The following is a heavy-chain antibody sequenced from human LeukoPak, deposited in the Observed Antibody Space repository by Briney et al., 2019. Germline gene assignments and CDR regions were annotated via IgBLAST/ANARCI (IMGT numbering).Heavy chain of an antibody. CDR1: GGSISSYY. CDR3: ASTTRVAPDGRAEYFQH. D-gene: IGHD1-1*01. V-gene: IGHV4-59*01. J-gene: IGHJ1*01. CDR2: IYYSGST. Sequence: PSETLSLTCAVSGGSISSYYWSWIRQPPGKGLEWIGYIYYSGSTNYNPFLKSRVTISVDTSKNQFSLKLSSVTAADTAVYYCASTTRVAPDGRAEYFQHWGQGTLVIVSS.